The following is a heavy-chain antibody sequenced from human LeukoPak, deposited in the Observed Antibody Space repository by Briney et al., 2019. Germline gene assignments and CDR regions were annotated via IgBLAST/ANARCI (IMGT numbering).Heavy chain of an antibody. J-gene: IGHJ4*02. CDR3: ARGDEYYFDY. V-gene: IGHV3-7*01. CDR2: IKHDGSAK. Sequence: PGGSLRLSCAASGFTFSTYWMSWVRQAPGKGLEWVAIIKHDGSAKFYVDSVKGRFTISRDNADNSLYLQMNSLRAEDTAVYYCARGDEYYFDYWGQGTLVSVSS. CDR1: GFTFSTYW.